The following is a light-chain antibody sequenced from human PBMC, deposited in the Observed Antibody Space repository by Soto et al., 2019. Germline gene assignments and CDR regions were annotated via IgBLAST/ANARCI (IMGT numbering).Light chain of an antibody. CDR1: SSDVGGYNY. Sequence: QSALTQPASVSGSPGQSITISCTGTSSDVGGYNYVSWYQQHPGKAPKLMIYEVSNRPSGVSNRFSGSKSGNTAPLTFSGLQNEDEADYHCSSYTSSSTLVFGTGTKLTVL. CDR3: SSYTSSSTLV. CDR2: EVS. J-gene: IGLJ1*01. V-gene: IGLV2-14*01.